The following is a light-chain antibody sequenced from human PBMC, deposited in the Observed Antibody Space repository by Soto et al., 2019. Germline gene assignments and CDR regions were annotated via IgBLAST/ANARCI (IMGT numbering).Light chain of an antibody. V-gene: IGLV2-14*01. J-gene: IGLJ1*01. Sequence: QSALTQPASVSGSPGQSISISCTGTSSDVGGYNYVSWYQQQPGKAPKLMIYEVSSRPSGVSDRFSGSKSGNTASLTISGLQAEDEADYYCSSYTSSTPYVFXTGTKVTVL. CDR2: EVS. CDR3: SSYTSSTPYV. CDR1: SSDVGGYNY.